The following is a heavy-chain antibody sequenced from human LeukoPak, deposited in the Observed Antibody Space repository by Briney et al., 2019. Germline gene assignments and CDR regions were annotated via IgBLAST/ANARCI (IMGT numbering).Heavy chain of an antibody. CDR3: ARGYGLRYVRGKTTKVLPTFLDY. V-gene: IGHV1-8*03. J-gene: IGHJ4*02. Sequence: GGSVKGSCXASGYTFTAYDIHWVGPAQGQGVEWIRWMEPNSGNTGYAQKFQGRVTITRNTSISTAYMELSSLRSEDTAVYYCARGYGLRYVRGKTTKVLPTFLDYWGQGTLVTVSS. CDR2: MEPNSGNT. CDR1: GYTFTAYD. D-gene: IGHD1-14*01.